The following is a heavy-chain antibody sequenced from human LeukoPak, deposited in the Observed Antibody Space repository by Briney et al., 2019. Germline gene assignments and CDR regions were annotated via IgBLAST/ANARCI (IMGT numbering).Heavy chain of an antibody. CDR3: ARDLTSLSSGSYGGS. CDR2: IYSGGST. V-gene: IGHV3-53*01. Sequence: GGSLRLSCAASGFSFHNFVMSWVRQAPGKGQEWVSVIYSGGSTYYADSVKGRFTISRDNSKNTLYLQMNSLRVEDTAVYYCARDLTSLSSGSYGGSWGQGTLVTVSS. D-gene: IGHD1-26*01. J-gene: IGHJ5*02. CDR1: GFSFHNFV.